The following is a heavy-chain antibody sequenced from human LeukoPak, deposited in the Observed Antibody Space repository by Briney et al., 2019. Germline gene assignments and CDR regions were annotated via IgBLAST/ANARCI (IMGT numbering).Heavy chain of an antibody. J-gene: IGHJ6*03. D-gene: IGHD5-12*01. V-gene: IGHV4-39*01. Sequence: SETLSLTCTVSGGSISSSSYYWGWIRQPPGKGLEWIGSIYYSGSTCYNPSLKSRVTISVDTSKNQFSLKLSSVTAADTAVYYCARGGGGYDSYYYYYMDVWGKGTTVTISS. CDR1: GGSISSSSYY. CDR2: IYYSGST. CDR3: ARGGGGYDSYYYYYMDV.